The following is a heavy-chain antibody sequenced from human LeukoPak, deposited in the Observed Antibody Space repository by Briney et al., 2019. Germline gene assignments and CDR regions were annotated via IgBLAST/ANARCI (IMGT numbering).Heavy chain of an antibody. CDR2: IWYDGSNK. CDR1: GFTFSSYG. CDR3: AKDLDCISTSCYGAFDI. D-gene: IGHD2-2*01. J-gene: IGHJ3*02. V-gene: IGHV3-33*06. Sequence: PGRSLRLSCAASGFTFSSYGMHWVRQAPGKGLGWVAVIWYDGSNKYSADSVKGRFTISRDNSKNTLYLQMNSLRAEDTAVYYCAKDLDCISTSCYGAFDIWGQGTMVTVSS.